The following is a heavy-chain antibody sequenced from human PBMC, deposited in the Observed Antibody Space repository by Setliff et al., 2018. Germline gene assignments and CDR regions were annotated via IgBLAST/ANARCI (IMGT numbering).Heavy chain of an antibody. D-gene: IGHD1-26*01. Sequence: GGSLRLSCAASGFTFSSYSMRWVRQAPGTGLEWVSRITGSGGGTYYADSVKGRFTISRDNSKNTVYLQMTNVRAEDTAVYYCAKGMRSGSTSQPDDWGKGTMVTVSS. CDR3: AKGMRSGSTSQPDD. CDR2: ITGSGGGT. V-gene: IGHV3-23*01. CDR1: GFTFSSYS. J-gene: IGHJ4*02.